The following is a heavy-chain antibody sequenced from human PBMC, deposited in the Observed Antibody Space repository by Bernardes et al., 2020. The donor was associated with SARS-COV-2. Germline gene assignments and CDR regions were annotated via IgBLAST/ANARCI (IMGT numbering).Heavy chain of an antibody. J-gene: IGHJ5*02. CDR3: ACYDSSGYLNWFGP. D-gene: IGHD3-22*01. CDR1: GGSINSYY. Sequence: TLSLTCTVSGGSINSYYWSWIRQPPGKGLEWIGYIYYSGSTNYNPSLKSRVTISVDTSKNQFSLKLSSVTAADTAVYYCACYDSSGYLNWFGPWGQGTLVTVSS. CDR2: IYYSGST. V-gene: IGHV4-59*01.